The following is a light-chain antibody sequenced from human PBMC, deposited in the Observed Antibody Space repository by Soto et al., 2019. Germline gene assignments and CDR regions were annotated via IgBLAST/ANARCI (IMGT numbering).Light chain of an antibody. CDR2: AAS. CDR3: QQYDRYPRT. J-gene: IGKJ1*01. Sequence: AIRMTQSPSSFSASTGDRVTITCRASQGISSYLAWYQQKPGKAPKLLIYAASTLQSGVPSRFSGSGSGTDFTLTISSLQSEDFATYYCQQYDRYPRTFVQGTKVEIK. V-gene: IGKV1-8*01. CDR1: QGISSY.